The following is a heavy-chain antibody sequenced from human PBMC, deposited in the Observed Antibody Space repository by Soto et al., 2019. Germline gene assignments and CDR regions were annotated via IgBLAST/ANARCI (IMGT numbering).Heavy chain of an antibody. D-gene: IGHD1-26*01. J-gene: IGHJ4*02. CDR2: IYYSGST. Sequence: SETLSLTCTVSGGCISSGGYYCSWISQHPGKGLEWIGYIYYSGSTYYNPSLKTRLTISVDKSKNQFSLKLSSVTAADTAIYYCARVYSGSYSDSWGRGTLVTVSS. CDR1: GGCISSGGYY. CDR3: ARVYSGSYSDS. V-gene: IGHV4-31*03.